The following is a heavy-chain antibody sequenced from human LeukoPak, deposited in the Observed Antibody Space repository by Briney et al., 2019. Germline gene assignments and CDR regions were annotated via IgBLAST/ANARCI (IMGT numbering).Heavy chain of an antibody. V-gene: IGHV3-53*01. CDR3: AKNGDRGAYCSGGSCYPYYYYYMDV. D-gene: IGHD2-15*01. CDR2: IYSGGST. Sequence: GGSLRLPCAASGFTVSGNNINWVRQAPGKGLEWVSVIYSGGSTDYADSVKGRFTISRDNSKNTLYLQMNSLRAEDTAVYYCAKNGDRGAYCSGGSCYPYYYYYMDVWGKGTTVTISS. CDR1: GFTVSGNN. J-gene: IGHJ6*03.